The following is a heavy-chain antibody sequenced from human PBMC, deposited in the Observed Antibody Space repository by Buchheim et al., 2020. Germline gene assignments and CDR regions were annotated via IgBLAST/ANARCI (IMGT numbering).Heavy chain of an antibody. D-gene: IGHD6-19*01. V-gene: IGHV3-7*01. Sequence: EVQLVESGGGLVQPGGSLRLSCAASGFTFSSYWMSWVRQAPGKGLEWVANIKQDGSEKYYVDSVKGRFTISRDNAQNSLYLQMNSLRAEDTAVYYCARPDFGGYSSGWYGVFDYWGQGTL. CDR2: IKQDGSEK. CDR3: ARPDFGGYSSGWYGVFDY. CDR1: GFTFSSYW. J-gene: IGHJ4*02.